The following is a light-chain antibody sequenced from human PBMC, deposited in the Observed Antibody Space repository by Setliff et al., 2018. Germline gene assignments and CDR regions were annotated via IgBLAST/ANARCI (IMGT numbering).Light chain of an antibody. J-gene: IGLJ1*01. CDR2: EVN. CDR1: SSDIGGYNY. Sequence: QSVLTQPASVSGSPGQSITISCTGISSDIGGYNYVSWYQQHPGKAPKLMIYEVNKRPSGVPDRFSGSKSGNTASLTVSGLQAEDEADYYCSSYAGSRNFYVFGTGTKVTVL. CDR3: SSYAGSRNFYV. V-gene: IGLV2-8*01.